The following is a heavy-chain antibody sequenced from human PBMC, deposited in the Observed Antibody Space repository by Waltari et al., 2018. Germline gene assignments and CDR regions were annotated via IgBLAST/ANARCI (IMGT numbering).Heavy chain of an antibody. Sequence: QAQLVQSGAEVKKPGASVKVSCTASGYTLTNYGISWVRQATGQGLEWMGWISTYNINTNYGQKFQGRLTMTTDTSKTTIYMELKSLRSDDTAVYYCARDSHYYYDSDDYYRRFSDAFDIWGQGTMVTVS. D-gene: IGHD3-22*01. CDR1: GYTLTNYG. J-gene: IGHJ3*02. V-gene: IGHV1-18*01. CDR2: ISTYNINT. CDR3: ARDSHYYYDSDDYYRRFSDAFDI.